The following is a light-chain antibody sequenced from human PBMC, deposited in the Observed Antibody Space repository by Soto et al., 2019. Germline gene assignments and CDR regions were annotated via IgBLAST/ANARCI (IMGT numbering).Light chain of an antibody. CDR2: DVS. Sequence: QSALTQPASVSGSPGQSITISCTGTSSDVGGYNYVSWYQQHAGKAPKLIIYDVSNRPSGVSNRFSGSKSGNTASRAISGLQAEDEAEDYCSSYTSNKTLVAFGGGTKLTVL. CDR1: SSDVGGYNY. CDR3: SSYTSNKTLVA. J-gene: IGLJ2*01. V-gene: IGLV2-14*01.